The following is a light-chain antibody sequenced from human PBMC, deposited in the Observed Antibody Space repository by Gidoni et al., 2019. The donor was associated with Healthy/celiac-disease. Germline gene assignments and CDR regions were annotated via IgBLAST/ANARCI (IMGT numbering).Light chain of an antibody. Sequence: EIVMTQSPATLSVSPGERATLSCRASQSVSSNLAWYQQKPGQAPRLLIYGASTRATGIPARFSGSGSGTEFTLTISSLQSEDFAVYYCQQYNNWPPYTFGQETKLGI. V-gene: IGKV3-15*01. CDR1: QSVSSN. CDR3: QQYNNWPPYT. J-gene: IGKJ2*01. CDR2: GAS.